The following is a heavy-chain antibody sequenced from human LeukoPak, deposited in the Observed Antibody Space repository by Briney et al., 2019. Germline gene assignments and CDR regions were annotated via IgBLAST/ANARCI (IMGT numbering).Heavy chain of an antibody. D-gene: IGHD7-27*01. CDR3: ARVGHYSNWGTQWFDP. J-gene: IGHJ5*02. CDR1: GASISSSIYY. Sequence: PSETLSLTCTVSGASISSSIYYWSWIRQPAGKGLEWIGTAYYTGGTYYNPSLNRRVTISVDTSKNQFSLKLTSVTAADTAVYFCARVGHYSNWGTQWFDPWGRGTLVTVSS. V-gene: IGHV4-39*07. CDR2: AYYTGGT.